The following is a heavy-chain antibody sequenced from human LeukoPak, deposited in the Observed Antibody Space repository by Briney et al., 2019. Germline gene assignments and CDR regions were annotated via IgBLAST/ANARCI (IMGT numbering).Heavy chain of an antibody. J-gene: IGHJ5*02. CDR2: IIPILGIA. D-gene: IGHD2-2*02. CDR3: ARVGRYCSSTSCYRAWNWFDP. Sequence: SVKVSCKASGGTFISYTISWVRQAPGQGLEWMGRIIPILGIANYAQKFQGRVTITADKSTSTAYMELSSLRSGDTAVHYCARVGRYCSSTSCYRAWNWFDPWGQGTLVTVSS. V-gene: IGHV1-69*02. CDR1: GGTFISYT.